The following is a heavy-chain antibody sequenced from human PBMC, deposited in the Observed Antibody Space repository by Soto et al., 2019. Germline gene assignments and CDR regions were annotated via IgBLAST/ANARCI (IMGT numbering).Heavy chain of an antibody. CDR2: IYYSWGT. V-gene: IGHV4-31*01. D-gene: IGHD2-2*02. Sequence: SETLSLTCTVSGGSISSGGYYWSWIRQHPGKGLEWIGYIYYSWGTYYNPSLKGQFTISVDTSKNLSSLKLSSVPAGDTAVYYCARASLYCRSTSCNIPVFDIGGKGKMVTVSS. J-gene: IGHJ3*02. CDR3: ARASLYCRSTSCNIPVFDI. CDR1: GGSISSGGYY.